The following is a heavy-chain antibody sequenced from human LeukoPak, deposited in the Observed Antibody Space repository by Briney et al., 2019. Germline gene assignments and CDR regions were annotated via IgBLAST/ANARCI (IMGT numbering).Heavy chain of an antibody. D-gene: IGHD6-6*01. CDR3: ARAVCPTIKFCDSSYFMDV. Sequence: GALRLSCAASGFNFDYLGMTWVRQVPGKGLEWFAGINWNCASTGYAESVRGRFTISRDNAKNSLYLQMNSLRAEDTALYYCARAVCPTIKFCDSSYFMDVWGKGTTVNVS. V-gene: IGHV3-20*04. CDR1: GFNFDYLG. J-gene: IGHJ6*03. CDR2: INWNCAST.